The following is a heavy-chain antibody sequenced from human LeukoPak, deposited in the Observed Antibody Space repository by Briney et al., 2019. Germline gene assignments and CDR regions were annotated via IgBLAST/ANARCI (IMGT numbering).Heavy chain of an antibody. CDR2: INHSGDA. J-gene: IGHJ4*02. V-gene: IGHV4-34*01. D-gene: IGHD3-22*01. CDR3: ARSEVNSSGYWVILY. Sequence: SETLSLTCDVDGGSLSGFHWSWIRQSPRKRLERIGEINHSGDANYNPSLTTRVDISLDMSKNQFSLKMNSVTAADTAVYYCARSEVNSSGYWVILYWGQGTLVTVSS. CDR1: GGSLSGFH.